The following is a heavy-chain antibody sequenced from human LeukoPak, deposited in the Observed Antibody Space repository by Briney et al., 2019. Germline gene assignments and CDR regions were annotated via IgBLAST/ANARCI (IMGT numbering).Heavy chain of an antibody. J-gene: IGHJ4*02. CDR3: AREERYFDN. CDR2: IFYSGNT. V-gene: IGHV4-61*01. D-gene: IGHD1-26*01. Sequence: SETLSLTCTVSGGSVSSGSHYWSWIRQPPGKGLEWIGYIFYSGNTNYNPSLRRRVTISLDTSKNQLSLKLSSVTAADTAVYYCAREERYFDNWGQGTLVTVSS. CDR1: GGSVSSGSHY.